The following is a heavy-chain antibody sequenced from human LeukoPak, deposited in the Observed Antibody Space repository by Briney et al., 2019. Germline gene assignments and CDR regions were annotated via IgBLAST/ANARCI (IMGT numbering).Heavy chain of an antibody. D-gene: IGHD2-21*02. J-gene: IGHJ4*02. CDR3: AREPYCGGDCYLDY. CDR1: GYTFTSYG. CDR2: ISAYNGNT. Sequence: GASVKVSCKASGYTFTSYGISWVRQAPGQGLEWMGWISAYNGNTNYAQKLQGRVTLTRDMSTSTDYLELSSLRSEDTAVYYCAREPYCGGDCYLDYWGRGTLVTVSS. V-gene: IGHV1-18*01.